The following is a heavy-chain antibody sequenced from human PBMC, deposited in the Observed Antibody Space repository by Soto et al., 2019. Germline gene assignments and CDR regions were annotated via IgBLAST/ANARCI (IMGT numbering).Heavy chain of an antibody. CDR3: ARGRYGDY. CDR2: ISAHNGNT. D-gene: IGHD1-1*01. Sequence: QVHLVQSGAEVKKPGASVKVSCKCSGYAFTTYGITWVRQAPGQGLEWMGWISAHNGNTNYAQKLQGRVTVTRDTSTSTAYMELRSLRSDDTAVYYCARGRYGDYWGQGALVTVSS. V-gene: IGHV1-18*01. CDR1: GYAFTTYG. J-gene: IGHJ4*02.